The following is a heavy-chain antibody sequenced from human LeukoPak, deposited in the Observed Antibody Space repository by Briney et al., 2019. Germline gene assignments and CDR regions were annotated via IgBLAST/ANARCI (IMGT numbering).Heavy chain of an antibody. Sequence: GGSLRLSCAASGFTFSDYAMNWVRQAPGKGLEWVSSVSNSGDYIHYADSVKGRFTISRDNSKNSLYLQMNSLRAEDTAVYYCARTFTASSGLDYWGQGTLVTVSS. CDR3: ARTFTASSGLDY. J-gene: IGHJ4*02. D-gene: IGHD6-19*01. CDR2: VSNSGDYI. CDR1: GFTFSDYA. V-gene: IGHV3-21*06.